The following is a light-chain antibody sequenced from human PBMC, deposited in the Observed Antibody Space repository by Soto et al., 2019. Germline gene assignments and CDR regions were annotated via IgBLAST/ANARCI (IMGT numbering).Light chain of an antibody. CDR1: QGIGYN. J-gene: IGKJ1*01. Sequence: DILMTQSPTSLSASVGDRVTITCRASQGIGYNLAWYQQKPGKVPKVLIYTASTLHSGVPSGFSGSGSGTEFTLTINSLPPEDVATYFCQKYDSVPLSFGQGTRLEI. CDR3: QKYDSVPLS. CDR2: TAS. V-gene: IGKV1-27*01.